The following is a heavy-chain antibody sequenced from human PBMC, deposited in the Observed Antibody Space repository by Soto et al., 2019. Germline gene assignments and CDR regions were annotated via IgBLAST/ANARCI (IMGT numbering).Heavy chain of an antibody. CDR1: GFTFSDYA. V-gene: IGHV3-30*18. CDR2: VSHDGRNT. D-gene: IGHD6-19*01. J-gene: IGHJ4*02. Sequence: VQLVESGGGVVQPGRSLRLSCAASGFTFSDYAMHWVRQAPGKGLEWVAVVSHDGRNTHYADSVKGRFAISRDSSKNTVSLEMTSLRAEDTAVYYCAKGWRQWLVTSDCSFWGQGALVTVSS. CDR3: AKGWRQWLVTSDCSF.